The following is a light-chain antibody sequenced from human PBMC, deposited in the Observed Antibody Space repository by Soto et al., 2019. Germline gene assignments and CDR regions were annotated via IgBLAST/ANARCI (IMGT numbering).Light chain of an antibody. CDR3: QQRSNWWT. CDR1: QSVSSY. V-gene: IGKV3-11*01. Sequence: EIVMTQSPATLSVSPGETATLSCRASQSVSSYLAWYQQKPGQAPRLLIYDASNRATGIPARFSGSGSGTDFTLTISSLEPEDFAVYYCQQRSNWWTFGQGTKVDIK. CDR2: DAS. J-gene: IGKJ1*01.